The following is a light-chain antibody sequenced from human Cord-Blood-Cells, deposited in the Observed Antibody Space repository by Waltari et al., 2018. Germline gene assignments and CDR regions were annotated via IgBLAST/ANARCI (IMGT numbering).Light chain of an antibody. J-gene: IGKJ1*01. V-gene: IGKV4-1*01. CDR3: QQYYSTRT. Sequence: DIVMTQSPDSLAVSLGERATINCKSSQSVLYSSNNKNYLAWYQQKPGQPPKLRMYWASTRESGVPDRFSGSGSGTDFTLTISSLQAEDVAVYYCQQYYSTRTFGQGTKVEIK. CDR1: QSVLYSSNNKNY. CDR2: WAS.